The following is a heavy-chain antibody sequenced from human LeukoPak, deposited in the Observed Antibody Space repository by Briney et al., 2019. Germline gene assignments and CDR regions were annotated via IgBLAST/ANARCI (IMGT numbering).Heavy chain of an antibody. D-gene: IGHD5-12*01. Sequence: GGSLRLSCAASGFTFSSYAMHWVRQAPGKGLEWVAVISYDGSSKYYADSVKGRFTISRDNSKNTLYLQMNSLRAEDTAVYYCARDPPNYIVATTADDYWGQGTLVTVSS. CDR2: ISYDGSSK. V-gene: IGHV3-30*04. CDR1: GFTFSSYA. J-gene: IGHJ4*02. CDR3: ARDPPNYIVATTADDY.